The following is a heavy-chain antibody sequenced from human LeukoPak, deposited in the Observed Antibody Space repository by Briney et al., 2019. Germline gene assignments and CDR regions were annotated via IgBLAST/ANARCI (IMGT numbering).Heavy chain of an antibody. V-gene: IGHV3-21*01. CDR2: ISSSRGYT. CDR1: GFTFSSYS. D-gene: IGHD6-13*01. CDR3: AGMAAAGTRAFDI. J-gene: IGHJ3*02. Sequence: PGGSLRLSCAASGFTFSSYSMNWVRQAPGKGLEWVSAISSSRGYTYYADSVKGRFTISRDNAKNSLYLQMNSLRAEDTAVYYCAGMAAAGTRAFDIWGQGTMVTVSS.